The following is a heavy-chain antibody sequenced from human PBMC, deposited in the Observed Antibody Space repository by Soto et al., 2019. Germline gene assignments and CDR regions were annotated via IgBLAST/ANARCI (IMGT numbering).Heavy chain of an antibody. CDR2: IKSKTDGGTT. Sequence: EVQLVESGGGLVKPGGTLRVSCAASGITFSNVWMTWVRQAPGKGLEWVGRIKSKTDGGTTDYGAPVRGRFTISRDDSKNTLYLQMNSLKTEDTAVYYCTTGRFGSSLYFDSWGQGTLVTVSS. D-gene: IGHD6-6*01. CDR3: TTGRFGSSLYFDS. J-gene: IGHJ4*02. V-gene: IGHV3-15*01. CDR1: GITFSNVW.